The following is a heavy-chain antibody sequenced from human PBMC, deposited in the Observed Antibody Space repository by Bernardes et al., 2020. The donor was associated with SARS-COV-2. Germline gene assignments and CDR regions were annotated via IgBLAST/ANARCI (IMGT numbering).Heavy chain of an antibody. J-gene: IGHJ5*02. CDR3: ARDRRPSYCSGGSCYSGIGWFDP. CDR1: GGSIRSGSYY. D-gene: IGHD2-15*01. CDR2: IYTSGST. Sequence: SETLSLTCTVSGGSIRSGSYYWSWIRQPAGKGLEWIGRIYTSGSTNYNPSLKSRVTISVDTSKNQFSLKLSSVTAADTAVYYCARDRRPSYCSGGSCYSGIGWFDPWGQGTLVTVSS. V-gene: IGHV4-61*02.